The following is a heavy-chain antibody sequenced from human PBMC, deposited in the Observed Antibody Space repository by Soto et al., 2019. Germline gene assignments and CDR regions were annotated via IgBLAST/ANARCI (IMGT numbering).Heavy chain of an antibody. D-gene: IGHD4-17*01. CDR2: IWYDGSNK. V-gene: IGHV3-33*01. CDR3: ARDRGAMTTVVPYYYYGMDV. J-gene: IGHJ6*02. CDR1: GFTFSSYG. Sequence: QVQLVESGGGVVQPGRSLRLSCAASGFTFSSYGMHWVRQAPGKGLEWVAVIWYDGSNKYYADSVKGRFTISRDNSKNTLYLQMNSLRAEDTAVYYCARDRGAMTTVVPYYYYGMDVWGQGTTVTVSS.